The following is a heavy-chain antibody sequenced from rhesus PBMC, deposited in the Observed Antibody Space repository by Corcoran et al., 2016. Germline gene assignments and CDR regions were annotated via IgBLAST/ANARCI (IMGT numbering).Heavy chain of an antibody. D-gene: IGHD6-25*01. V-gene: IGHV3-136*01. CDR3: TRITAAAGRKYYFDY. CDR1: GFTFSSYD. CDR2: ISYTGKTI. J-gene: IGHJ4*01. Sequence: VQLVESGGGLVHPGGSLRLSGAPPGFTFSSYDMSWVRQPPGKGLEWVSYISYTGKTIYYADSVKGRFTISRDNAKNSLSLQMSSLRAEDTAVYYCTRITAAAGRKYYFDYWGQGVLVTVSS.